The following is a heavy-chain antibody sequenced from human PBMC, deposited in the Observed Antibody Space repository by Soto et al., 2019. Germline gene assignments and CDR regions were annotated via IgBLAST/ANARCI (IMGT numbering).Heavy chain of an antibody. D-gene: IGHD6-13*01. J-gene: IGHJ5*02. V-gene: IGHV4-4*02. Sequence: GTLSLTCAVSGGSISSSNWWSCVRQAPGKGLEWIGEIYHSGSTNYNPSLKSRVTISVDKSKNQFSLKLSSVTAADTAVYYCARVWQQLEGDWFDPWGQGTLVTVSS. CDR2: IYHSGST. CDR1: GGSISSSNW. CDR3: ARVWQQLEGDWFDP.